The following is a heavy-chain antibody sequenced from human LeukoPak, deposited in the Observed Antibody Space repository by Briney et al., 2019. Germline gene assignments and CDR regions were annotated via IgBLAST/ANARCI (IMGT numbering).Heavy chain of an antibody. Sequence: GESLKISCKGSGYSFTSYWIGWVRQMPGKGLEWMGIIYPGDSDTRYSPSFQGQVTISADKSISTAYLQWSSLKASDTAMYYCARGLLLYSSSNGAFDIWGQGTMVTVSS. D-gene: IGHD6-6*01. CDR1: GYSFTSYW. V-gene: IGHV5-51*01. J-gene: IGHJ3*02. CDR3: ARGLLLYSSSNGAFDI. CDR2: IYPGDSDT.